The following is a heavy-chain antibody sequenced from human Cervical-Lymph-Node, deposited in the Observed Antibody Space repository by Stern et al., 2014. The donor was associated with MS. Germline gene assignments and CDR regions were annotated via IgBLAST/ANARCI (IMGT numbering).Heavy chain of an antibody. CDR1: GYTFTNHD. CDR3: VAKPPT. Sequence: QVQLVQSGAEVKKPGASVKVSCKASGYTFTNHDINWVRQATGQGLEWMGWMNPNSGNTGYAQRFQGRITMTRNTSINTAYMDLSSLTSEDTAVYYCVAKPPTWGQGTLVTVSS. CDR2: MNPNSGNT. J-gene: IGHJ5*02. V-gene: IGHV1-8*01.